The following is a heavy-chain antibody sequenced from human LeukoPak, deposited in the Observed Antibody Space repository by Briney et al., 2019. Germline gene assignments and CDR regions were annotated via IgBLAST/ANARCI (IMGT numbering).Heavy chain of an antibody. CDR1: GFTFSSYA. CDR3: AKSGSGSYYVPYYFDN. V-gene: IGHV3-23*01. CDR2: ISGSGGST. Sequence: GGSLRLSCAASGFTFSSYAMSWVRQAPGKGLEWVSAISGSGGSTYYADSVKGRFTISRDNSKNMLYLQMNSLRAEDTAIYYCAKSGSGSYYVPYYFDNWGQGTLVTVSS. D-gene: IGHD3-10*01. J-gene: IGHJ4*02.